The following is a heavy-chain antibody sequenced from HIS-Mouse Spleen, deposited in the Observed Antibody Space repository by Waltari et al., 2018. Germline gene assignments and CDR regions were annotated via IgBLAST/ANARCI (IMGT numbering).Heavy chain of an antibody. D-gene: IGHD3-10*01. V-gene: IGHV4-31*03. J-gene: IGHJ6*02. CDR1: GGPISSGGYY. Sequence: QVQLQESGPGLVKPSQTLSLTCTVPGGPISSGGYYWSWIRQHPGKGLAWIGYIYYSGSTYYNPSLKSRVTISVDTSKNQFSLKLSSVTAADTAVYYCARERYGSGSYYPYYYYYGMDVWGQGTTVTVSS. CDR2: IYYSGST. CDR3: ARERYGSGSYYPYYYYYGMDV.